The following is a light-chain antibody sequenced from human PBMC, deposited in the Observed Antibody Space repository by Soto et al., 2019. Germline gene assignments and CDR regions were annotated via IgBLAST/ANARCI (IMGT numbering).Light chain of an antibody. J-gene: IGKJ2*01. CDR3: QQYNNWPPT. CDR1: QSVSSN. Sequence: EIVMTQSPATLSVSPGERATLSCRASQSVSSNLVWYQQKRGQAPRLLIYGASTRATGIPARFSGSGSGTEFTLTISSLQSEDVAVYYCQQYNNWPPTFGQGTKLEIK. CDR2: GAS. V-gene: IGKV3-15*01.